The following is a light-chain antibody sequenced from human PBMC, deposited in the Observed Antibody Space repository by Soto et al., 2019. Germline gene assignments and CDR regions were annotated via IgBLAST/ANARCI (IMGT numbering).Light chain of an antibody. CDR1: QTISSW. V-gene: IGKV1-5*01. J-gene: IGKJ1*01. Sequence: DIQMTQSPSTLSGSVGDRVTITCRASQTISSWLAWYQQKPGKAPKLLIYDASSLESGVPSRFSGSGSGTESTLTISSLQPDDFATYYCQQYNSYSLTFGQGTKVDI. CDR2: DAS. CDR3: QQYNSYSLT.